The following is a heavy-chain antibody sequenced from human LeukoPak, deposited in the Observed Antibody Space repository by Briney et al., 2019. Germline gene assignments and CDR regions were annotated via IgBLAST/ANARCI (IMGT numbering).Heavy chain of an antibody. CDR3: ARYTEGTSSNWFDP. D-gene: IGHD2-2*01. J-gene: IGHJ5*02. V-gene: IGHV4-39*01. CDR2: IYYSGST. CDR1: GGSISSSSYY. Sequence: SETLSLTCTVSGGSISSSSYYWGWIRQPPGKGLEWIGSIYYSGSTYYNPSLKSRVTISVDTSKNQFSLKLSSVTAADTAVYYCARYTEGTSSNWFDPWGQGTLVTVSS.